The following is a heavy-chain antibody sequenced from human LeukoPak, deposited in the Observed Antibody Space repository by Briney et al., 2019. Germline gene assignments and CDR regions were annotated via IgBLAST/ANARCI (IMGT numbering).Heavy chain of an antibody. CDR1: RFTFSSYE. CDR2: ISGSGSTM. Sequence: GGSLRLSCAASRFTFSSYEMNWVRQAPGKGLEWVSYISGSGSTMYYADSVKGRFTISRDNAKNSLYLQMNSLRAEDTAVYYCAREEWEFDYWGQGTLVTVSS. D-gene: IGHD1-26*01. CDR3: AREEWEFDY. V-gene: IGHV3-48*03. J-gene: IGHJ4*02.